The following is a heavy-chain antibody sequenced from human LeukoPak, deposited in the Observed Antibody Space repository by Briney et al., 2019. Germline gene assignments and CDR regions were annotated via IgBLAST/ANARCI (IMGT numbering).Heavy chain of an antibody. CDR2: ISGSGGST. V-gene: IGHV3-23*01. CDR1: GVIFSIYA. Sequence: GGPLRLSCAASGVIFSIYAMSWVPGAPGKGLWWVSTISGSGGSTYYADPVKGRLTTSTNNSTNTVYLQMNSLRAEDTAVYYCGKDPYCNNDVCHVDFDYWGERTLVTASS. D-gene: IGHD2-8*01. J-gene: IGHJ4*02. CDR3: GKDPYCNNDVCHVDFDY.